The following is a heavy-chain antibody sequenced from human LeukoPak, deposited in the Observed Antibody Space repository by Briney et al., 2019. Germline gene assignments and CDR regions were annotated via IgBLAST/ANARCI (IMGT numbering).Heavy chain of an antibody. CDR3: ARGRSRQWLVHDY. D-gene: IGHD6-19*01. Sequence: SETLSLTCAVYGGYFSGYYWSWIPQPPGKGLEWIGEIKPSGSTNYNPSLKSRVTISIDTSKNHFSLRLSSVTAADTAVYYCARGRSRQWLVHDYWGQGTLVTVSS. CDR2: IKPSGST. V-gene: IGHV4-34*01. CDR1: GGYFSGYY. J-gene: IGHJ4*02.